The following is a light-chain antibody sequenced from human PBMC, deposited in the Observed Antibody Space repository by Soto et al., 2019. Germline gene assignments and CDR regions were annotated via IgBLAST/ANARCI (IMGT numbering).Light chain of an antibody. CDR2: GAS. V-gene: IGKV3-11*01. Sequence: EIVLTHSAATLSLSPGERATLSCGASQSISSFLAWYQQKTGQAPRLLIYGASNRATGIPARFSGSGYGTDFNLTISSLEPEDFAVYYCQQHFNGPITFGQGTRLEIK. CDR3: QQHFNGPIT. CDR1: QSISSF. J-gene: IGKJ5*01.